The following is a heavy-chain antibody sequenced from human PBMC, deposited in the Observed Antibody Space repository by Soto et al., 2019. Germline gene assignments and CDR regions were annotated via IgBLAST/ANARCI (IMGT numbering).Heavy chain of an antibody. V-gene: IGHV1-69*01. Sequence: QEQLVQSGAEVKKPGSSVKVSCKASGGLFSSYPISWVRQVPGQGLEWMGGIIPVFQTAYYTQRFQGRVNITADETTNTAYIGLSSLRSEDTAIYYCARGGSGYTWFNEFWGQGTLVTVSS. D-gene: IGHD3-22*01. CDR2: IIPVFQTA. CDR3: ARGGSGYTWFNEF. CDR1: GGLFSSYP. J-gene: IGHJ4*02.